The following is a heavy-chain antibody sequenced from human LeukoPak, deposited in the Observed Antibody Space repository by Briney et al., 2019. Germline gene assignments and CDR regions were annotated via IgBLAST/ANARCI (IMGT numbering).Heavy chain of an antibody. Sequence: GGSLRLSCVASGFSFSTYSVNWVRQAPGKGLEWVSSVTGSGTTKYYADSVKGRFVISRDNAKNSLYLQMNSLRAEDTAVYFCARERQLVTDYWGPGTLVTVSS. CDR3: ARERQLVTDY. V-gene: IGHV3-21*06. CDR1: GFSFSTYS. D-gene: IGHD6-6*01. J-gene: IGHJ4*01. CDR2: VTGSGTTK.